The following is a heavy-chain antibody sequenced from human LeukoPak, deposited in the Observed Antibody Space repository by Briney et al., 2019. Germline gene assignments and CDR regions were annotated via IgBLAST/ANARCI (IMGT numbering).Heavy chain of an antibody. J-gene: IGHJ4*01. CDR3: ARDPVPAAARHFDY. CDR2: TSSDGTVK. V-gene: IGHV3-30-3*01. CDR1: GFTFSTYA. D-gene: IGHD2-2*01. Sequence: GRSLRLSCAASGFTFSTYAMHWVRQAPGKGLEWVAVTSSDGTVKYYPDSVKGRFTISRDNSKNTLYLQVNSLRPEDTGVYYCARDPVPAAARHFDYWGQGTLVTVSS.